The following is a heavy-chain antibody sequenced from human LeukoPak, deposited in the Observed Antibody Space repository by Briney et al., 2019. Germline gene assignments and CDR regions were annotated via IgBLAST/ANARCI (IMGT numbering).Heavy chain of an antibody. V-gene: IGHV1-69*05. CDR2: IIPIFGTA. D-gene: IGHD6-13*01. Sequence: SVKVSCKASGGTFSSYAISWVRQAPGQGLEWMGRIIPIFGTANYAQKFQGRVTITTDESTSTAYMELSSLRSEDMAVYYCAREVSAAGTHFDYWGQGTLVTVSS. CDR3: AREVSAAGTHFDY. CDR1: GGTFSSYA. J-gene: IGHJ4*02.